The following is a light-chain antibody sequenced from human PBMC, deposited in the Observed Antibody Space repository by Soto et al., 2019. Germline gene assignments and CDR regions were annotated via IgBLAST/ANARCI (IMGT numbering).Light chain of an antibody. CDR3: SSFSDSSVRDYV. Sequence: QSALTQPASVSGSPGQSITISCTGTSGDIGYYDYVSWYQQHPGGVPKLLIYDVSSRPSGVSSRFSGSKSGNTASLTISGLQNDAEADYYCSSFSDSSVRDYVFGGGTKLTVL. J-gene: IGLJ1*01. CDR2: DVS. V-gene: IGLV2-14*03. CDR1: SGDIGYYDY.